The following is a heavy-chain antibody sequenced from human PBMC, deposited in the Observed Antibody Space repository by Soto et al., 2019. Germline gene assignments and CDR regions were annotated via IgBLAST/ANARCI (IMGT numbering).Heavy chain of an antibody. Sequence: PGGSLRLSCAASGFTLRNSWMYWVRQAPGKGLEWVANINRDGSHKYYVDSVKGRFTISRDNAENSVFLQMNSLRAEDTAIYYCATKGDAINYWGQGTLVTVSS. J-gene: IGHJ4*02. CDR1: GFTLRNSW. CDR3: ATKGDAINY. V-gene: IGHV3-7*01. CDR2: INRDGSHK. D-gene: IGHD2-21*02.